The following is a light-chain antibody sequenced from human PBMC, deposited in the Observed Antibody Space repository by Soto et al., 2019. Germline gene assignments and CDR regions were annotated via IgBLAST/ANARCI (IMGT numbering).Light chain of an antibody. Sequence: DIQMTQSPSSLSASVGDRVTITCRASQSISSYLNWYQQKPGKATKLLMYAASSLQSGVPSRFSGSGSGTDFTLTISSLQPEDFATYYCQQSYTWTFGQGTKVEIK. J-gene: IGKJ1*01. CDR1: QSISSY. V-gene: IGKV1-39*01. CDR2: AAS. CDR3: QQSYTWT.